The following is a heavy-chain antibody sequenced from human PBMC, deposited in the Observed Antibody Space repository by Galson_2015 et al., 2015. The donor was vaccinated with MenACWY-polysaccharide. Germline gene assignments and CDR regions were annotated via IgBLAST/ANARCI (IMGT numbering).Heavy chain of an antibody. V-gene: IGHV3-30*18. CDR2: ISYDGNKK. D-gene: IGHD3-10*01. CDR1: GFTFSSFG. J-gene: IGHJ4*02. CDR3: AKDRIYYSSSWFGAFDC. Sequence: SLRLSCAASGFTFSSFGIHWVRQAPGKGLEWVAGISYDGNKKYYVDSVKSRFTISRDNSKNTLYLQMNSLRPEDTAVYYCAKDRIYYSSSWFGAFDCWGQGALVTVSS.